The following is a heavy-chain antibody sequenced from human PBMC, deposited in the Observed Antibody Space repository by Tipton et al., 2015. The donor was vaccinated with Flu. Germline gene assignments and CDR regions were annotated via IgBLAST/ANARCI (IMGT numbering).Heavy chain of an antibody. CDR2: IYYTGST. D-gene: IGHD4/OR15-4a*01. CDR3: ARGVLTGGKRFDP. CDR1: GGSISSYF. J-gene: IGHJ5*02. Sequence: TLSLTCTVSGGSISSYFCSWIRQPPGKGLEWIGHIYYTGSTNYNPSLKSRVTTSSDTSKTQCSLKISDVTTADTAVYYCARGVLTGGKRFDPWGQGTLVTVSS. V-gene: IGHV4-59*01.